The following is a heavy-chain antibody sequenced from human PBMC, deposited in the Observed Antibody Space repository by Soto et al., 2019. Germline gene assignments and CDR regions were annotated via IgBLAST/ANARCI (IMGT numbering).Heavy chain of an antibody. CDR3: ARVRIAAAGTRNWFDP. D-gene: IGHD6-13*01. CDR1: EYTFTSYA. J-gene: IGHJ5*02. CDR2: INAGNGNT. V-gene: IGHV1-3*01. Sequence: QVHLVQSGAEVKKPGASVKVSCKASEYTFTSYAMHWVGQAPGQRLEWMGWINAGNGNTKYSQKFQDRVTITRDTSASTAYMELSSLRSEDTAVYYCARVRIAAAGTRNWFDPWGQGTLVTVSS.